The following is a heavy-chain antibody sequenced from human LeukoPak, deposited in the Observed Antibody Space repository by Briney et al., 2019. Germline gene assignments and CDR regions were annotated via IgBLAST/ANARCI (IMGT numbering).Heavy chain of an antibody. J-gene: IGHJ3*02. CDR3: AKDVGRDDYRKALEI. CDR1: GYTFTSYG. D-gene: IGHD5-24*01. Sequence: SVKVSCKASGYTFTSYGISRVRQAPGQGLEWMGRFISILGIANHAQKFQGRVTITADKSTSTAYMELSGLTSEDTAVYYCAKDVGRDDYRKALEIWGQGTMVTVSS. CDR2: FISILGIA. V-gene: IGHV1-69*04.